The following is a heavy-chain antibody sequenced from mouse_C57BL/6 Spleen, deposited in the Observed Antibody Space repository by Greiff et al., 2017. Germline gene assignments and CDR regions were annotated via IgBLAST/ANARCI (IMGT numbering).Heavy chain of an antibody. CDR2: ISDGGSYT. D-gene: IGHD4-1*02. Sequence: EVQLQESGGGLVKPGGSLKLSCAASGFTFSSYAMSWVRQTPEKRLEWVATISDGGSYTYYPDNVKGRFTISRDNAKNNLYLQMSHLKSEDTAMYYCARSNWDERGYYFDYWGQGTTLTVSS. CDR1: GFTFSSYA. CDR3: ARSNWDERGYYFDY. V-gene: IGHV5-4*01. J-gene: IGHJ2*01.